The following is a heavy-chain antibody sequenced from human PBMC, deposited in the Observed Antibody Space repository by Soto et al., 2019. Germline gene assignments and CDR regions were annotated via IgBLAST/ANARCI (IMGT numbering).Heavy chain of an antibody. V-gene: IGHV3-23*01. J-gene: IGHJ4*02. D-gene: IGHD3-3*01. CDR3: AKLSEFWSGYQDPFDY. CDR1: GLTFSSYA. Sequence: EVQLLESGGGLVQPGGSLRLSCAASGLTFSSYAMSWVRQAPGKGLEWVSAISGSGGSTYYADSVKGRFTISRDNSKNTLYLQMNSLRAEDTAVYYCAKLSEFWSGYQDPFDYWGQGTLVTVSS. CDR2: ISGSGGST.